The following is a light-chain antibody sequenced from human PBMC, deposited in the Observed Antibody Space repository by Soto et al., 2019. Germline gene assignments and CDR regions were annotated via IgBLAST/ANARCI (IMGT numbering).Light chain of an antibody. J-gene: IGLJ3*02. CDR3: SSYSSGSTLGV. CDR1: SSDVGRYNY. V-gene: IGLV2-11*01. Sequence: QSALTQPRSVSGSPGQSVAISCAGTSSDVGRYNYVSWYQQYPGKAPKLIIYDVTKRPSGVPDRFSGSKSGNTASLTISGLQAEDEADYYCSSYSSGSTLGVFGTGTQLTVL. CDR2: DVT.